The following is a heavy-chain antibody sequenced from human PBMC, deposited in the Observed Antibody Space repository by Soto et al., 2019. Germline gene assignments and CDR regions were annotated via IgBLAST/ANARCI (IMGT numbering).Heavy chain of an antibody. J-gene: IGHJ4*02. CDR2: IYYSGST. V-gene: IGHV4-31*03. Sequence: SETLSLTCTVSGGSISSGGYYWSWIRQHPGKGLEWIGYIYYSGSTYYNPSLKSRVTISVDTSKNQFSLKLSSVTAADTAVYYCAREGGGGSCFDYWGQGTLVTVSS. CDR3: AREGGGGSCFDY. CDR1: GGSISSGGYY. D-gene: IGHD2-15*01.